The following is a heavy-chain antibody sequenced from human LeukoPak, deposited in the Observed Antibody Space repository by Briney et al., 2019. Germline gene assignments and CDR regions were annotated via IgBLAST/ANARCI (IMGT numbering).Heavy chain of an antibody. CDR1: GFTFGTYG. CDR3: AKGHDTVRGVTDY. V-gene: IGHV3-23*01. Sequence: PGGSLRLSCAASGFTFGTYGMYWVRQAPGKGLEWVSAISGSGGRTSYADSVKGRFTISRDNSKNTLYLQMGSLRAEDMAVYYCAKGHDTVRGVTDYWGQGTLVTVSS. D-gene: IGHD3-10*01. J-gene: IGHJ4*02. CDR2: ISGSGGRT.